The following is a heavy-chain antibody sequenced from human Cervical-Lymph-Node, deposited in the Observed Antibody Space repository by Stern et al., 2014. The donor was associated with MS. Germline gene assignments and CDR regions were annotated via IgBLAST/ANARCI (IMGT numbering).Heavy chain of an antibody. CDR2: ISYIGST. Sequence: QVQLQESGPGLVKPSQTLSLTCTVSGVSISSGGYYWSWIRQHPGKGLEWIGYISYIGSTYDHPTLKSRVTISADTTKNQFSLKMSSVTAADTAVYYCASGGPNYDSSGYYYFDYWGQGTLVTVSS. J-gene: IGHJ4*02. CDR1: GVSISSGGYY. D-gene: IGHD3-22*01. CDR3: ASGGPNYDSSGYYYFDY. V-gene: IGHV4-31*03.